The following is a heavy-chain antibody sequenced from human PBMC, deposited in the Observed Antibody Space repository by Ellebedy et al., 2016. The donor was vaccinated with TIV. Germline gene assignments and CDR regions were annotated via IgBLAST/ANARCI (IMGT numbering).Heavy chain of an antibody. V-gene: IGHV3-30*18. CDR2: ISYDGSNK. D-gene: IGHD3-10*01. J-gene: IGHJ6*03. CDR3: AKAPQNYGSGSYTHYYYYYYMDV. Sequence: GGSLRLSXAASGFTFSSYGMHWVRQAPGKGLEWVAVISYDGSNKYYADSVKGRFTISRDNSKNTLYLQMNSLRAEDTAVYYCAKAPQNYGSGSYTHYYYYYYMDVWGKGTTVTVSS. CDR1: GFTFSSYG.